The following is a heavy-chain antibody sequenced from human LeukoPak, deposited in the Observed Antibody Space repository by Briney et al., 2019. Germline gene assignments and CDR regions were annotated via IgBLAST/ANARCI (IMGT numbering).Heavy chain of an antibody. CDR1: GSTFSSHR. J-gene: IGHJ4*02. Sequence: GGSLRLSCAASGSTFSSHRMSWARQAPGKGLEWVANIKKDGSEEYYVDSVKGRFTISRDNAKTSLYLQMNSLRAEDTAVYYCARDLSGITGYTYGRGIDYWGQGTLVTVSS. CDR2: IKKDGSEE. V-gene: IGHV3-7*01. CDR3: ARDLSGITGYTYGRGIDY. D-gene: IGHD5-18*01.